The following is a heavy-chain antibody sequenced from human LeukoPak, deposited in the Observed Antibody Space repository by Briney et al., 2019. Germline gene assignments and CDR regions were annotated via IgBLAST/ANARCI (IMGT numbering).Heavy chain of an antibody. CDR2: IYYSGST. D-gene: IGHD2-15*01. CDR1: GGSISSYY. CDR3: ARRREGLYYFDY. J-gene: IGHJ4*02. Sequence: PSETLSLTCTVSGGSISSYYWSWIRQPPGKGLEWIGYIYYSGSTNYNPSLKSRVTMSVDTSKNQFSLKLSSVTAADTAVYYCARRREGLYYFDYWGQGTLVTVSS. V-gene: IGHV4-59*08.